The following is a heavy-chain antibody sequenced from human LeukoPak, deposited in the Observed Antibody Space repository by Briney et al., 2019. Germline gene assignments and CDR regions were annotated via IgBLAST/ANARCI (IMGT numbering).Heavy chain of an antibody. CDR2: IIPIFGTA. CDR1: GGTFSSYA. CDR3: AQGGYQLLYKDYYYYYYMDV. V-gene: IGHV1-69*13. Sequence: SVRVSCKASGGTFSSYAISWVRQAPGQGLEWMGGIIPIFGTANYAQKFQGRVTITADESTSTAYMELSSLRSEDTAVYYCAQGGYQLLYKDYYYYYYMDVWGKGTTVTVSS. D-gene: IGHD2-2*01. J-gene: IGHJ6*03.